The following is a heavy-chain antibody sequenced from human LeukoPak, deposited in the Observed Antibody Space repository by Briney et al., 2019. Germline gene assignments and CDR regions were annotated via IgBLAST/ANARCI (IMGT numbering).Heavy chain of an antibody. CDR3: ARDGPWYYDSSGYFDY. D-gene: IGHD3-22*01. CDR2: ISGSGGST. Sequence: GGSLRLSCAASGFTFSNYAMSWVRQAPGKGLEWVSGISGSGGSTYYADSVKGRFTISRDNSKNTLFLQMNSLRAEDTAVYFCARDGPWYYDSSGYFDYWGRETWSPSPQ. V-gene: IGHV3-23*01. J-gene: IGHJ4*02. CDR1: GFTFSNYA.